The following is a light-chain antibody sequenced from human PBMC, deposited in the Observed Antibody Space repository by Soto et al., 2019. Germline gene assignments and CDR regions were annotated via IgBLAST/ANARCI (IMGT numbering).Light chain of an antibody. Sequence: IQLTQFPSSLSASVGDRVTITCRASQGIRSYLAWYQQKPGKAPKLLIYAASTLQSGVPARFSGSGSGTDFTLTISSLQSEDFATYYCQQLNSYPLTFGGGTKVDIK. CDR3: QQLNSYPLT. CDR2: AAS. V-gene: IGKV1-9*01. J-gene: IGKJ4*01. CDR1: QGIRSY.